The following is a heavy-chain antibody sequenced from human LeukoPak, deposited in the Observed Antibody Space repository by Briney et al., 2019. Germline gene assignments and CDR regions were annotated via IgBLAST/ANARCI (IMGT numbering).Heavy chain of an antibody. CDR1: GYTFTSYG. Sequence: ASVKVSCKASGYTFTSYGISWVRQAPGQGLEWMGWISAYNGNTNYAQKLQGRVTMTTDTSTSTAYMELRSLRSEDTAVYYCARDFKGITIFGVVNPPSFDYWGQGSLVTVSS. V-gene: IGHV1-18*01. CDR2: ISAYNGNT. D-gene: IGHD3-3*01. CDR3: ARDFKGITIFGVVNPPSFDY. J-gene: IGHJ4*02.